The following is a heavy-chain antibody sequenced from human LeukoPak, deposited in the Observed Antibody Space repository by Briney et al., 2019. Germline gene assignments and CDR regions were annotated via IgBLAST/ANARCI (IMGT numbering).Heavy chain of an antibody. Sequence: PSETLSLTCTVSGGSISSYYWSWIRQPPGKGLEWIGYIYYSGSTNYNPSLKSRVTISVDTSKNQFSLKLTSVTAADTAVYYCASLPYSSGWFDYWGQGTLVTVSS. V-gene: IGHV4-59*08. D-gene: IGHD6-19*01. CDR2: IYYSGST. CDR1: GGSISSYY. J-gene: IGHJ4*02. CDR3: ASLPYSSGWFDY.